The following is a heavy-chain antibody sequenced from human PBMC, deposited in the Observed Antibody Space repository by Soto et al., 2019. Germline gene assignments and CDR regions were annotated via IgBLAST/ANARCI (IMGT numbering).Heavy chain of an antibody. Sequence: QVQLQESGPGLVKPSQTLSLTCTVAGGSISSGDYYWSWIRQPPGKGLEWIGYIYYSGSTYYNPSPKSRVTISVDTSKNQFSLKLSSVTAADTAVYYCARDGGPSGGSRNGAGYYYYYGMDVWGQGTTVTVSS. CDR2: IYYSGST. CDR3: ARDGGPSGGSRNGAGYYYYYGMDV. J-gene: IGHJ6*02. CDR1: GGSISSGDYY. V-gene: IGHV4-30-4*01. D-gene: IGHD2-15*01.